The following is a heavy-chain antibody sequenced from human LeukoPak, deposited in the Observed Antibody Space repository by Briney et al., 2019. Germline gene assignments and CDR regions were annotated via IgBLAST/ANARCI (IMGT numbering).Heavy chain of an antibody. D-gene: IGHD5-18*01. CDR3: ASLRGYSYGYYLDY. CDR1: GFTVSSNY. CDR2: IYSGGST. V-gene: IGHV3-53*01. Sequence: GGSLRLSCAASGFTVSSNYMSWVRQAPGKGPEWVSVIYSGGSTYYADSVKGRFTISRDNSKNTLYLQMNSLRAEDTAVYYCASLRGYSYGYYLDYWGQGTLVTVSS. J-gene: IGHJ4*02.